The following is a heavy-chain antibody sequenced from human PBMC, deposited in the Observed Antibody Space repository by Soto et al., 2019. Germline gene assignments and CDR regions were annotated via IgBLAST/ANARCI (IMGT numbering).Heavy chain of an antibody. Sequence: GGSLRLSCAASGFTFSNYGMHWVRQAPGKGLEWVAVISYDGSNRNYADSVKGRFTISRDNSKNTLYLQVNSLRAEDTAVYYCAKAHLFYCSGGRCAYFHYSGQAALVTVSS. CDR3: AKAHLFYCSGGRCAYFHY. D-gene: IGHD2-15*01. V-gene: IGHV3-30*18. CDR2: ISYDGSNR. CDR1: GFTFSNYG. J-gene: IGHJ4*02.